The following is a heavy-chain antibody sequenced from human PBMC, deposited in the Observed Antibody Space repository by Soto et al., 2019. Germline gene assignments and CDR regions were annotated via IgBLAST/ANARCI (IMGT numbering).Heavy chain of an antibody. D-gene: IGHD3-22*01. CDR3: ARMIRSSYYGVDV. J-gene: IGHJ6*02. Sequence: QVQLQESGPGLVKPSETLSLTCTVSGGSISSYYWSWIRQPPGKGLEWIGHIHYSGSTNYNPSLESRVTISVDTSKNQLSLNLSSVTAADTAVYYCARMIRSSYYGVDVWGQGTTVTVSS. CDR2: IHYSGST. CDR1: GGSISSYY. V-gene: IGHV4-59*01.